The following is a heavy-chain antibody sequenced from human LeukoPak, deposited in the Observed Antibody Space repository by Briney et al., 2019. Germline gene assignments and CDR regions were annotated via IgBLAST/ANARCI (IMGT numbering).Heavy chain of an antibody. Sequence: ASVKVSCKASGYSFTDYYIHWVRQAPGQGLEWMGWINPNSGGTKYAQKFQGRVTMTRDTSTSAAYVELSRLRSDDTAMYYCATPGSPNFDNWGQGTLVTVSS. CDR2: INPNSGGT. V-gene: IGHV1-2*02. J-gene: IGHJ4*02. CDR3: ATPGSPNFDN. CDR1: GYSFTDYY. D-gene: IGHD2-15*01.